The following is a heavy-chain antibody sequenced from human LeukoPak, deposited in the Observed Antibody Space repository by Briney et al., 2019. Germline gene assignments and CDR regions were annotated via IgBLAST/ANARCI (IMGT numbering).Heavy chain of an antibody. CDR1: VGSLSSYY. J-gene: IGHJ4*02. Sequence: SETLSLTCTVSVGSLSSYYWSWIRQPPGKGLEWIGYIYYSGCTNYNPSLKSRVTISVNTAKNQFSLKLSSVTAADTAVYYCARVCSSGWFPFDYWGQGTLVTVSS. CDR3: ARVCSSGWFPFDY. D-gene: IGHD6-19*01. V-gene: IGHV4-59*01. CDR2: IYYSGCT.